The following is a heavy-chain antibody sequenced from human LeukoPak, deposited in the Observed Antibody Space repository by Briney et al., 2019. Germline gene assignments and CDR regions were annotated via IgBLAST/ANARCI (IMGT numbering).Heavy chain of an antibody. Sequence: GGSLRLSCAASGFTFSSYAMHWVRQAPGKGLEWVALISYDGSNKYYVDSVKGQFTISRDNSKNTLYLQMNSLRAEDTAVYYCARGLQRYYYYMDVWGKGTTVTVSS. CDR3: ARGLQRYYYYMDV. CDR1: GFTFSSYA. J-gene: IGHJ6*03. CDR2: ISYDGSNK. D-gene: IGHD3-16*01. V-gene: IGHV3-30*04.